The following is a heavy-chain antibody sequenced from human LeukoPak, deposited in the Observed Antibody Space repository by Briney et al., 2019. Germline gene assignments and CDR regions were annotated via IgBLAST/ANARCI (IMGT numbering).Heavy chain of an antibody. CDR3: AREDSSSWSLDY. D-gene: IGHD6-13*01. CDR1: GGTFSSYA. V-gene: IGHV1-69*05. CDR2: IIPIFGTA. J-gene: IGHJ4*02. Sequence: ASVKVSCKASGGTFSSYAISWVRQAPGQGLEWVGGIIPIFGTANYAQRFQGRVTITTDESTSTTYMELSSLRSEDTAVYYCAREDSSSWSLDYWGQGTLVTVSS.